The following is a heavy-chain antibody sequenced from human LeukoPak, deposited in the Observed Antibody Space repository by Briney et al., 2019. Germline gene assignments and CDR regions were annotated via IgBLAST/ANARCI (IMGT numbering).Heavy chain of an antibody. J-gene: IGHJ4*02. CDR1: GGSISSSSYY. Sequence: PSETLSLTCTVSGGSISSSSYYWGWIRQPPGKGLEWIGSIYYSGSTYYNPSLKSRVTISVDTSKNQFSLKLSSVTAADTAVYYCARSIDCDFWSGFFYLDYWGQGTLVTVSS. CDR2: IYYSGST. CDR3: ARSIDCDFWSGFFYLDY. V-gene: IGHV4-39*01. D-gene: IGHD3-3*01.